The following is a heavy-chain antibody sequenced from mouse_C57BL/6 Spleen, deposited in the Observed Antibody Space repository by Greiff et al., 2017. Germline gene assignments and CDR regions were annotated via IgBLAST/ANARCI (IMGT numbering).Heavy chain of an antibody. CDR3: ARSDGGSYLYAMDY. V-gene: IGHV1-54*01. CDR1: GYAFTNYL. Sequence: VQLQQSGAELVRPGTSVKVSCKASGYAFTNYLLEWVKQRPGQGLEWIGVINPGSGGTNYNEKFKGKATLTADKSSSTAYMQLSSLTSEDSAVYFCARSDGGSYLYAMDYWGQGTSVTVSS. J-gene: IGHJ4*01. CDR2: INPGSGGT. D-gene: IGHD1-1*02.